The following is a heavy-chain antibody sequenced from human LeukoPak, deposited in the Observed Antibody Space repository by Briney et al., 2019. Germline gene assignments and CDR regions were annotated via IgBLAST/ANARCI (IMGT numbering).Heavy chain of an antibody. V-gene: IGHV3-30*04. CDR3: ARDRSGIAARRGYYYYYMDV. CDR1: GFTFSSYA. D-gene: IGHD6-6*01. J-gene: IGHJ6*03. Sequence: GGSLRLSCAASGFTFSSYAMHWVRQAPGKGLEWVAVISYDGSNKYYADSVKGRFTISRDNSKNTLYLQMNSLRAEDTAVYYCARDRSGIAARRGYYYYYMDVWGKGTTVTVSS. CDR2: ISYDGSNK.